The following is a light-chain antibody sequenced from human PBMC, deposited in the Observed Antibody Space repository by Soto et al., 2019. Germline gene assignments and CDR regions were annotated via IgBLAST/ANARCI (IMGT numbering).Light chain of an antibody. Sequence: AVQMTQSASSLYASIGDRVTITCGACQGIRKDLGWYQQSPGKSPKVLIVRASTLRSGVPSRFSGSGSGTDFTLTISGLQPENFAAYYCQKINNYPTTIGGGTKVDIK. J-gene: IGKJ4*01. V-gene: IGKV1-6*01. CDR3: QKINNYPTT. CDR1: QGIRKD. CDR2: RAS.